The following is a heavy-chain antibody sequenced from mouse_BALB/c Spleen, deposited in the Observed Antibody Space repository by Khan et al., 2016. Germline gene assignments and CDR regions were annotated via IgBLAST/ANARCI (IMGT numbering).Heavy chain of an antibody. V-gene: IGHV1S136*01. J-gene: IGHJ4*01. CDR1: GFTFISYV. CDR2: INPFNDGT. D-gene: IGHD2-1*01. Sequence: VQLKESGPELVKPGASVKMSCKASGFTFISYVMHWVKQKPGQGLEWIGYINPFNDGTNYNENFKGKATLTSDKSSSTAYMDLSSLTSEDSAVYYCARSGNVAMDYWGQGTSVTVSS. CDR3: ARSGNVAMDY.